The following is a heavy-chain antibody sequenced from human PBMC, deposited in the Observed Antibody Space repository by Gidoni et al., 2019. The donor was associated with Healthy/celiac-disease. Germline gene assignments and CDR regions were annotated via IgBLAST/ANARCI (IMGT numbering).Heavy chain of an antibody. CDR1: GFPFSSYA. CDR3: AKDKLRFLEWCS. D-gene: IGHD3-3*01. J-gene: IGHJ4*02. V-gene: IGHV3-23*01. CDR2: ISGSGGST. Sequence: EVQLLESGGGLVQPGGSLRLSCAASGFPFSSYAMSGVRQAPGKGLEWVSAISGSGGSTYYADSVKGRFTISRDNSKNTLYLQMNSLRAEDTAVYYCAKDKLRFLEWCSWGQGTLVTVSS.